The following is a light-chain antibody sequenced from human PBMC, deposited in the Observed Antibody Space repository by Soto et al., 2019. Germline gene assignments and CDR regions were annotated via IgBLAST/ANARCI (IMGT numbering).Light chain of an antibody. CDR2: KVS. J-gene: IGKJ2*03. V-gene: IGKV2-30*01. CDR3: MQGTHPYS. Sequence: DVVMTQSPLSLPVTLGQPASISCRSSQSLVYSDGTTYLSWFQQRPGQSPRRLIYKVSNRDSGVPDSFRGSGSGTDFTLEISRLEAEDVGVYYCMQGTHPYSFGQGTKLEIK. CDR1: QSLVYSDGTTY.